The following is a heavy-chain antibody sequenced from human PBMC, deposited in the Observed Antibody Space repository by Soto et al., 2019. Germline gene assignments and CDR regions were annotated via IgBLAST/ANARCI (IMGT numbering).Heavy chain of an antibody. CDR2: IYYSGST. CDR1: GCSISSGGYY. V-gene: IGHV4-31*03. J-gene: IGHJ4*02. CDR3: ARDRSSGYSFDY. Sequence: SETLSLTCTVSGCSISSGGYYWSWIRQHPGKGLEWIGYIYYSGSTYYNPSLKSRVTISVDTSKNQFSLKLSSVTAADTAVYYCARDRSSGYSFDYWGQGTLVTVSS. D-gene: IGHD3-22*01.